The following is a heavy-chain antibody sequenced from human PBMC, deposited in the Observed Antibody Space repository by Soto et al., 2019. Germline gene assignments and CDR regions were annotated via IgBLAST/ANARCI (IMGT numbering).Heavy chain of an antibody. CDR2: IYYSGST. V-gene: IGHV4-31*03. CDR3: ARGERYFECSEGFWLDP. J-gene: IGHJ5*02. CDR1: GGSISSGGYY. D-gene: IGHD3-9*01. Sequence: SETLSLTCTVSGGSISSGGYYWSWIRQHPGKGLEWIGYIYYSGSTYYNPSLKSRVTISVDTSKNQFSLKLSSVTAADTAVYYCARGERYFECSEGFWLDPRGQGTLVTVSS.